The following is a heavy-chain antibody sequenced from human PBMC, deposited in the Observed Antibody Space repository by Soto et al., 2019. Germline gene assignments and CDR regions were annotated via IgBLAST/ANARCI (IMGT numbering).Heavy chain of an antibody. CDR1: GFTFSSYW. CDR3: AGTYYYDSSGYGGYFDY. Sequence: GGSLRLSCAASGFTFSSYWMSWVRQAPGKGLEWVANIKQDGSEKYYVDSVKGRFTISRDNAKNSLYLQMNSLRAEDTAVYYCAGTYYYDSSGYGGYFDYWGQGTLVTVSS. D-gene: IGHD3-22*01. V-gene: IGHV3-7*01. J-gene: IGHJ4*02. CDR2: IKQDGSEK.